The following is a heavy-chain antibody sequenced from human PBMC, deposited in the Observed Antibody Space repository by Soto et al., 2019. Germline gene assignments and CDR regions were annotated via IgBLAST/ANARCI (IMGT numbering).Heavy chain of an antibody. Sequence: HPGGSLRLSFAACGFTFSSYAMGWVRQAPGKGLEWVSAISGSGGSTYYADSVKGRFTISRDNSKNTLYLQMNSLRAEDTAVYYCAKDRATVTNEWFFQHWGQGTLVTVSS. V-gene: IGHV3-23*01. CDR3: AKDRATVTNEWFFQH. D-gene: IGHD4-17*01. J-gene: IGHJ1*01. CDR2: ISGSGGST. CDR1: GFTFSSYA.